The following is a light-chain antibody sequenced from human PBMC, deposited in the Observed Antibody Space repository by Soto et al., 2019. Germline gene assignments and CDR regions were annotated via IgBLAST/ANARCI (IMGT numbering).Light chain of an antibody. J-gene: IGLJ1*01. CDR3: SSYTSDSSDV. Sequence: QSVLAQPASVSGSPGQSITISCTGTSSDVGLYDYVSWYQQHPGKAPQLMIYAFSNRPSGVSNHCSASKSGNTASLFISVLQAEDEADYYCSSYTSDSSDVFGSGTKVTVL. CDR2: AFS. V-gene: IGLV2-14*01. CDR1: SSDVGLYDY.